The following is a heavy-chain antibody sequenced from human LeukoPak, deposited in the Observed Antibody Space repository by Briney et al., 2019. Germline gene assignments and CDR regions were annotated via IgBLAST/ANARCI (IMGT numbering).Heavy chain of an antibody. V-gene: IGHV4-34*01. Sequence: KASETLSLTCAVYGGSFSGYYWSWIRQPPGKGLEWIGEINHSGSTNYNPSLKSRVTISVDTSKNQFSLKLSSVAAADTAVYYCARRRASYYYYYMDVWGKETTVTVSS. CDR1: GGSFSGYY. J-gene: IGHJ6*03. CDR2: INHSGST. CDR3: ARRRASYYYYYMDV.